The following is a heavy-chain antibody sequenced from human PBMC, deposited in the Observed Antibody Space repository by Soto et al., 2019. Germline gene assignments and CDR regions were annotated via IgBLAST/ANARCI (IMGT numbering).Heavy chain of an antibody. D-gene: IGHD6-19*01. CDR1: GGSISSYY. CDR3: AAIRIAVAGSPRFDP. V-gene: IGHV4-59*01. Sequence: SETLSLTCTVSGGSISSYYWSWIRQPPGKGLEWIGYIYYSGSTNYNPSLKSRVTISVDTSKNQFSLKLSSVTAADTAVYYCAAIRIAVAGSPRFDPWGQGTLVTVSS. CDR2: IYYSGST. J-gene: IGHJ5*02.